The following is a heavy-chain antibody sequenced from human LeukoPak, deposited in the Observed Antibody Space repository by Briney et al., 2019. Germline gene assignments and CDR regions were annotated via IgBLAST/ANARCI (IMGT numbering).Heavy chain of an antibody. Sequence: KPSGTLSLTCIVSGDSITGGSFYWGWVRQSPGKGLEWIGSIYYSGNIYNNPSLKSRVTVSIDTSQNRFSLKLKSVTAADTAVYYCAREESMVRGTSWFDPWGQGTLVTVS. V-gene: IGHV4-39*07. CDR2: IYYSGNI. J-gene: IGHJ5*02. CDR3: AREESMVRGTSWFDP. D-gene: IGHD3-10*01. CDR1: GDSITGGSFY.